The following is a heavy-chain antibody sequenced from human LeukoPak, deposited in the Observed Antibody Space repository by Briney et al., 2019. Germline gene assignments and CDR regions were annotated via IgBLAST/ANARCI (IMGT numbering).Heavy chain of an antibody. CDR2: IYTSGST. CDR1: GGSFSGYY. J-gene: IGHJ4*02. Sequence: PSETLSLTCAVYGGSFSGYYWSWIRQPAGKGLEWIGRIYTSGSTNYNPSLKSRVTISVDTSKNQFSLKLSSVSAADTAVYYCASSIPLWLSYFDYWGQGTLVTVSS. CDR3: ASSIPLWLSYFDY. D-gene: IGHD5-18*01. V-gene: IGHV4-59*10.